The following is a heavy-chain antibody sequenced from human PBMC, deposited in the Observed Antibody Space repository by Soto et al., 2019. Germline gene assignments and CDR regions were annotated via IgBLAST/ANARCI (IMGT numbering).Heavy chain of an antibody. CDR3: ARSYVLTSYPKNALEH. V-gene: IGHV1-18*01. CDR1: GYIFTTYG. J-gene: IGHJ4*02. CDR2: ISPNNGNT. Sequence: QVQLVQSGAEVKKPGASVKVSCKTSGYIFTTYGITWVRQAPGQGLEWMGWISPNNGNTNYAQKLQGRGTMTKDTSTNTSYMELRSLGSDDTAVYYCARSYVLTSYPKNALEHWGQGTLVTVSS. D-gene: IGHD3-9*01.